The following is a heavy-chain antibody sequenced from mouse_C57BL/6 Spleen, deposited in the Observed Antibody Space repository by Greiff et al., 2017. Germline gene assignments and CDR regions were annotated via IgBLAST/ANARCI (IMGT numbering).Heavy chain of an antibody. CDR1: GYTFTDYN. CDR3: ARERFQGEYGVGYFDV. J-gene: IGHJ1*03. D-gene: IGHD1-2*01. V-gene: IGHV1-18*01. Sequence: VQLQQSGPELVKPGASVKIPCKASGYTFTDYNMDWVKQSHGKSLEWIGDINPNNGGTIYNQKFKGKATLTVDKSSSTAYMELRSLTSEATAVYYCARERFQGEYGVGYFDVWGTGTTVTVSS. CDR2: INPNNGGT.